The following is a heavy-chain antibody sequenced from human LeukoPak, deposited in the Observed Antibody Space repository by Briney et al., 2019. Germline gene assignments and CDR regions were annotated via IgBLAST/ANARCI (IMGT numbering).Heavy chain of an antibody. CDR1: GYTFTSYY. D-gene: IGHD3-9*01. CDR2: INPSGGST. Sequence: ASVKVSCKGSGYTFTSYYIHWVRQAPGQGLEWMGIINPSGGSTTYAQKFQGRLTMTSATSTSTVYMELSSLRSEDTAVYYCARSAAYYNEADIWGQGTMVTVSS. V-gene: IGHV1-46*01. J-gene: IGHJ3*02. CDR3: ARSAAYYNEADI.